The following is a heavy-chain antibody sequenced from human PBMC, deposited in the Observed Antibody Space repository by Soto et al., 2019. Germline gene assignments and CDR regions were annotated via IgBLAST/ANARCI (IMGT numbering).Heavy chain of an antibody. CDR2: ISGSGGST. CDR1: GFTFSGYA. J-gene: IGHJ4*02. D-gene: IGHD2-2*01. Sequence: PGGSLRLSCAASGFTFSGYAMSWVRQSPGKGLEWVSAISGSGGSTYYADSVKGRFTISRDNSKNTLYLQMNSLRAEDTAVYYCATPYQPLLVRPFDYWGQGTLVTVSS. V-gene: IGHV3-23*01. CDR3: ATPYQPLLVRPFDY.